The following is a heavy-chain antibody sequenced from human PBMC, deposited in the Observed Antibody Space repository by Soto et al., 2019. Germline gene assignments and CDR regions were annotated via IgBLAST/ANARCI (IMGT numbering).Heavy chain of an antibody. CDR2: ISTSSRDI. CDR3: ARIVVVVPGISWYCDL. CDR1: GFTFSSYA. V-gene: IGHV3-23*01. J-gene: IGHJ2*01. D-gene: IGHD2-15*01. Sequence: EVQLLESGGGLVQPGRSQRLSCAASGFTFSSYAMSWVRQAPGRGLEWLSTISTSSRDIYYTDSVKGRFTISRDHSKSTLYLQMDGLRPEDSALYYCARIVVVVPGISWYCDLWGRGTLVTVSS.